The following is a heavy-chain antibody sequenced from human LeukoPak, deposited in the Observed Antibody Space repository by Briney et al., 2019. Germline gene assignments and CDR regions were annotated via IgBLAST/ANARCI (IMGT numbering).Heavy chain of an antibody. V-gene: IGHV1-46*01. CDR1: GYTFTSYY. J-gene: IGHJ3*02. Sequence: ASVKVSCKTSGYTFTSYYMHWVRQAPGQGLEWMGIINPSGGSASYAQKFQGRVSMTRDTSTSTVYMELRSLRSEDTAVYYCARQIGGQYEDGFDIWGQGTMVTVSS. CDR2: INPSGGSA. CDR3: ARQIGGQYEDGFDI. D-gene: IGHD2-8*01.